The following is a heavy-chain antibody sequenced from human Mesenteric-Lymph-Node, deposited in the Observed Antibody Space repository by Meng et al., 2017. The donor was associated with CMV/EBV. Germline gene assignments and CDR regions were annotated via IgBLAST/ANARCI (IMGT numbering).Heavy chain of an antibody. CDR1: GGSFRGDA. D-gene: IGHD5-12*01. V-gene: IGHV1-69*01. CDR3: ARDRQGGYSGYSY. CDR2: IIPMFGTP. Sequence: KAAGGSFRGDAISWVRQAPGQGLKWMGGIIPMFGTPKYAQNFQGRVTITADDSTNTAYMELSSLTSEDTAVYYCARDRQGGYSGYSYWGQGTLVTVSS. J-gene: IGHJ4*02.